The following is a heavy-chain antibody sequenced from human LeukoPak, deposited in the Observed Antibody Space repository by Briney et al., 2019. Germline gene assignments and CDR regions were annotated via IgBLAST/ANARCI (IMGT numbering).Heavy chain of an antibody. V-gene: IGHV1-2*04. CDR1: GGTFSSYA. CDR2: INPNSGGT. Sequence: ASVKVSCKASGGTFSSYAISWVRQAPGQGLEWMGWINPNSGGTNYAQKFQGWVTMTRDTSIGTAYMELSRLRSDDTAVYYCARGIAVAGTSLVNYYYGMDVWGQGTTVTVSS. J-gene: IGHJ6*02. D-gene: IGHD6-19*01. CDR3: ARGIAVAGTSLVNYYYGMDV.